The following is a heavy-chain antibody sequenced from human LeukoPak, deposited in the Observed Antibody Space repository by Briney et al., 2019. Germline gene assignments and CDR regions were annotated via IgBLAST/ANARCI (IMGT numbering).Heavy chain of an antibody. CDR1: GYTFTSYG. J-gene: IGHJ3*02. D-gene: IGHD6-13*01. Sequence: GASVKVSCKAYGYTFTSYGISWVRQAPGQGLEWMGWISAYNGNTNYAQKLQGRVTMTTDTSTSTAYMELRSLRSDDTAVYYCARGLAAAGTEDAFDIWGQGTMVTVSS. V-gene: IGHV1-18*01. CDR2: ISAYNGNT. CDR3: ARGLAAAGTEDAFDI.